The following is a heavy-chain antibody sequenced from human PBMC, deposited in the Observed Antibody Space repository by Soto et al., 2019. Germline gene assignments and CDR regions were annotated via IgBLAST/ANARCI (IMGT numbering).Heavy chain of an antibody. J-gene: IGHJ4*02. D-gene: IGHD3-10*01. CDR2: VSANGQGI. CDR1: GFTFSSSA. CDR3: AKDRHYPRDYFHY. V-gene: IGHV3-23*01. Sequence: GGSLRLSCAASGFTFSSSAISWVRQAPGKGLEWVSAVSANGQGIYYADSVRGRFTIPRDNSKNTVFLHMDSLSAEDTAVYYCAKDRHYPRDYFHYWGQGTLVTVSS.